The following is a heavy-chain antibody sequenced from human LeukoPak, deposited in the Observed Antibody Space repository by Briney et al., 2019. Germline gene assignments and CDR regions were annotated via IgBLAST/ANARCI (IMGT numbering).Heavy chain of an antibody. V-gene: IGHV1-3*01. J-gene: IGHJ5*02. CDR2: INAGNGNT. Sequence: ASVKVSCKASGGTFSSYAISWVRQAPGQGLEWMGWINAGNGNTKYSQKFQGSVTITRDTSASTAYTELSSLRSEDTAVYYCARDSRYYDFWSGYSFDPWGQGTLVTVSS. CDR3: ARDSRYYDFWSGYSFDP. CDR1: GGTFSSYA. D-gene: IGHD3-3*01.